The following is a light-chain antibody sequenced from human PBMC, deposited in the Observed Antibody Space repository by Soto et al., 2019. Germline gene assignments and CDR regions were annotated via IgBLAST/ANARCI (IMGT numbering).Light chain of an antibody. J-gene: IGKJ5*01. V-gene: IGKV1-9*01. CDR2: TAS. CDR1: QGISSY. CDR3: QQRNSYPIT. Sequence: DIQLTQSPSFLTASVGDGITITCRASQGISSYLAWYQQKPGKAPKLLIHTASTLQSGVPSRFSGNVAGTEYTLTISSLQAEDFATYYCQQRNSYPITFGQGTRLEI.